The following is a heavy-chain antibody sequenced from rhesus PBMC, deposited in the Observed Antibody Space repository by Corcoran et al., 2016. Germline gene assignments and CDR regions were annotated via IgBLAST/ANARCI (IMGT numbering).Heavy chain of an antibody. CDR3: TRDLRYNTWSLDY. V-gene: IGHV4S11*01. D-gene: IGHD6-13*01. Sequence: QLQLQESGPGLVKPSETLSLACAVSGVSITSHYWSWIRQAPGKGLAWIGYFSGTIGRATYHPSLKSRVTLSGDTSRNQLSLRLTSVTAADTAVYYCTRDLRYNTWSLDYWGQGVLVTVSS. CDR1: GVSITSHY. J-gene: IGHJ4*01. CDR2: FSGTIGRA.